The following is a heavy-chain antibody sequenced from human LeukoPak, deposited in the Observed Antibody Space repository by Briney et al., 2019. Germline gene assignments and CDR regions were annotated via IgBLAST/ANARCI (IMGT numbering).Heavy chain of an antibody. CDR3: AHNDYGDPHYFDY. D-gene: IGHD4-17*01. Sequence: SETLSLTCTVSGYSISTGYYWGWIRQPPGKGLEWIGSLYHSGSTYYNPSLKSRVTISVDTSKNQFSLKLTSVTAADAAVYYCAHNDYGDPHYFDYWGQGTLVTVSS. J-gene: IGHJ4*02. CDR2: LYHSGST. CDR1: GYSISTGYY. V-gene: IGHV4-38-2*02.